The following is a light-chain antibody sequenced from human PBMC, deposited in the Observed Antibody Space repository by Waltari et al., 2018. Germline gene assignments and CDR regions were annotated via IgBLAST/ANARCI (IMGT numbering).Light chain of an antibody. CDR3: HQYGVTPLFT. J-gene: IGKJ3*01. CDR2: KTS. Sequence: EVVLTQSPATLSLSPGETSTLFCRASQTASANYFSWYQQKPGQAPRLLIYKTSNRATGIPDRFIGSGSGTDLTLTISRLEPEDSAVYYCHQYGVTPLFTFGPGTKVDIK. CDR1: QTASANY. V-gene: IGKV3-20*01.